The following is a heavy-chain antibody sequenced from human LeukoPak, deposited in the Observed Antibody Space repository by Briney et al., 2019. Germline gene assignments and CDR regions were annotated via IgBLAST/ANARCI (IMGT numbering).Heavy chain of an antibody. CDR2: INPNSGGT. V-gene: IGHV1-2*04. Sequence: ASVKVSCKASGYTFTGYYMHWVRQAPGQGLEWMGWINPNSGGTNYAQKFQGWVTMTRDTSISTAYMELSRLRSDDTAVYYCARGGTRAGATHWFDPWGQGTLVTVSS. CDR1: GYTFTGYY. D-gene: IGHD1-26*01. CDR3: ARGGTRAGATHWFDP. J-gene: IGHJ5*02.